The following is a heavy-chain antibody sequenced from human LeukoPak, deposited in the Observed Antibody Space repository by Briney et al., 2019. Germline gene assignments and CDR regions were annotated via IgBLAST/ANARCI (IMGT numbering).Heavy chain of an antibody. CDR1: GITFSSYA. CDR3: AKRTKSGRSTDAFDI. V-gene: IGHV3-23*01. J-gene: IGHJ3*02. CDR2: ITGSGGST. D-gene: IGHD6-19*01. Sequence: GGSLRLSCAASGITFSSYAMSWVRQAPGKGLEWVSSITGSGGSTYYADSVKGRFTISRDNSKNTLYLQMNSLRAEDTAVYYCAKRTKSGRSTDAFDIWGQGTKVTVSS.